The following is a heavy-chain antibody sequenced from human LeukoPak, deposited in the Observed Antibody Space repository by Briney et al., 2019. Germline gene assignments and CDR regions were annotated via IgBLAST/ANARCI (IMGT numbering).Heavy chain of an antibody. CDR2: IHYSGST. CDR3: VRDQSEFDS. J-gene: IGHJ4*02. CDR1: GGSIKTYY. V-gene: IGHV4-59*01. Sequence: KSSETLSLTCSVSGGSIKTYYWTWIRQPPGKGLEWIGYIHYSGSTDSNPSLMGRATISLDTSKSQFSLELRSVTAADTAVYYCVRDQSEFDSWGQGTVVTVSS.